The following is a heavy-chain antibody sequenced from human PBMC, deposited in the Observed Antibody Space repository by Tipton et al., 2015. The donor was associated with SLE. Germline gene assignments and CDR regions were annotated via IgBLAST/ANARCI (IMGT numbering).Heavy chain of an antibody. J-gene: IGHJ6*03. CDR1: GFTFSSYG. Sequence: QLVQSGGGVVQPGRSLRLSCAASGFTFSSYGMHWVRQAPGKGLEWVAVIWYDGSNKYYADSVKGRFTISRDNSKNTLYLQMNSLRAEDTAVYYCAKDYDYYYYYMDVWGKGTTVTVSS. D-gene: IGHD3-16*01. CDR3: AKDYDYYYYYMDV. CDR2: IWYDGSNK. V-gene: IGHV3-33*06.